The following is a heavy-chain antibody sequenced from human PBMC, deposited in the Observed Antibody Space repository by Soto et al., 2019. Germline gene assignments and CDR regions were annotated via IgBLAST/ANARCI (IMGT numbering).Heavy chain of an antibody. D-gene: IGHD6-13*01. J-gene: IGHJ4*02. V-gene: IGHV2-5*02. CDR3: AHRRYGAAAGIY. CDR2: IYWDDDK. CDR1: GFSLSTSGVG. Sequence: QITLKESGPTLVKPTQTLTLTCTFSGFSLSTSGVGVGWIRQPPGKALEWLALIYWDDDKRYSPSLKSRLTITKDTAKNQVVLTMTNMDPVDTATYYCAHRRYGAAAGIYWGQGTLVTVSS.